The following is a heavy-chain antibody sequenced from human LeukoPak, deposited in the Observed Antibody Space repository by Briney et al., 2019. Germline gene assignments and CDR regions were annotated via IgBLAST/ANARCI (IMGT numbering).Heavy chain of an antibody. CDR1: GDTFTDYS. J-gene: IGHJ6*03. Sequence: ASVKVSCKASGDTFTDYSIHWVRQAPGQGLQWMGWIKPNSGGTTYAQMFQDRVTLTRDTSINTVYRELTRLTSDDTAVYYCARVGQSSGYYHTSYYYYYMDVWGKGTTVTVSS. CDR3: ARVGQSSGYYHTSYYYYYMDV. V-gene: IGHV1-2*02. D-gene: IGHD3-22*01. CDR2: IKPNSGGT.